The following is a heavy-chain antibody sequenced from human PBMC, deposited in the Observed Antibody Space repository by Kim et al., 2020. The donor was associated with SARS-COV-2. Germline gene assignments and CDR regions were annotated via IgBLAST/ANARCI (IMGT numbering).Heavy chain of an antibody. CDR2: INTNTGNP. CDR1: GYTFTSYA. CDR3: ASPGRLWFGELLGSSYSSGWYDYYYYGMDV. D-gene: IGHD3-10*01. J-gene: IGHJ6*02. Sequence: ASVKVSCKASGYTFTSYAMNWVRQAPGQGLEWMGWINTNTGNPTYAQGFTGRFVFSLDTSVSTAYLQISSLKAEDTAVYYCASPGRLWFGELLGSSYSSGWYDYYYYGMDVWGQGTTVTVSS. V-gene: IGHV7-4-1*02.